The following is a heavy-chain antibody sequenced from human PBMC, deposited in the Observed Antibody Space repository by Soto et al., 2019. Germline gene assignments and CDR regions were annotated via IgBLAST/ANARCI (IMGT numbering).Heavy chain of an antibody. Sequence: QVQLQQWGAGLLKPSETLSLTCAVYGGSFSGYYWSWIRQPPGKGLEWIGEINHSGSTNYNPSLKSRVTISVDTSKNQFSLKLSSVTAADTAVYYCARGRDYDFWSGYFWFDPWGQGTLVTVSS. V-gene: IGHV4-34*01. CDR1: GGSFSGYY. J-gene: IGHJ5*02. D-gene: IGHD3-3*01. CDR3: ARGRDYDFWSGYFWFDP. CDR2: INHSGST.